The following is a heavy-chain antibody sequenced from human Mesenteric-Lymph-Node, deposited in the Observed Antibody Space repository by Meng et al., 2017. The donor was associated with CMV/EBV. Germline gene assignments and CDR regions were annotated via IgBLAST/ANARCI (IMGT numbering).Heavy chain of an antibody. CDR3: ARDRAVVVPAAPYYFDY. J-gene: IGHJ4*02. D-gene: IGHD2-2*01. V-gene: IGHV1-2*02. CDR1: GYTFTGYY. CDR2: INPNSGGT. Sequence: ASVKVSCKASGYTFTGYYMHWVRQAPGQGLEWMGWINPNSGGTNYAQKFQGRVTMTRDTSISTAYMELSRLRSDDTAVYYCARDRAVVVPAAPYYFDYWGQGTLVTVSS.